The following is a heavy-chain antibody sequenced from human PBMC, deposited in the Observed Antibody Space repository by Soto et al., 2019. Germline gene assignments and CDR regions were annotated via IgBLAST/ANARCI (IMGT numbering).Heavy chain of an antibody. CDR3: ARGLYSRTTAFDY. CDR1: GFTVSSNY. D-gene: IGHD6-13*01. Sequence: LRLSCAASGFTVSSNYMSWVRQAPGKGLEWVSVIYSGGSTYYADSVKGRFTISRDNSKNTLYLQMNSLRAEDTAVYYCARGLYSRTTAFDYWGQGTLVTVSS. CDR2: IYSGGST. J-gene: IGHJ4*02. V-gene: IGHV3-53*01.